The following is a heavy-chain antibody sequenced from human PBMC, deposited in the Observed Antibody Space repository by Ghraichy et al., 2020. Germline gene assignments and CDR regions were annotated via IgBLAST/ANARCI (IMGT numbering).Heavy chain of an antibody. V-gene: IGHV3-66*02. CDR3: ARDMGRFQAGFDY. D-gene: IGHD3-3*01. CDR1: GFTVSSNY. CDR2: IYSGGRT. J-gene: IGHJ4*02. Sequence: GGSLRLSRVASGFTVSSNYMNWVRQAPGKGLEWVSVIYSGGRTDYADSVKGRFTISRDNSKNTLYLQMNSLRAEDTAVYYCARDMGRFQAGFDYWGQGTLVTVSS.